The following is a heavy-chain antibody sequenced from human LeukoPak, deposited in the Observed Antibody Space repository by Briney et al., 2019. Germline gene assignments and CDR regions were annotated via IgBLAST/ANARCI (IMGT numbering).Heavy chain of an antibody. J-gene: IGHJ6*03. D-gene: IGHD3-9*01. V-gene: IGHV4-39*01. CDR1: GGSISSTHYY. CDR2: IYYSGST. Sequence: SETLSLTCTVSGGSISSTHYYWGWIRQPPGKGLEWIGRIYYSGSTYYNPSLKSRVTISVDTSKNQFSLRLSSVTAADMAVYYCARLDSLYFYYMDVWGKGTTVTVSS. CDR3: ARLDSLYFYYMDV.